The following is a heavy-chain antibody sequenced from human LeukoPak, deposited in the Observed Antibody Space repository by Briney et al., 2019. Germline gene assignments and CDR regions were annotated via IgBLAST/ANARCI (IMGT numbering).Heavy chain of an antibody. V-gene: IGHV1-2*02. CDR1: GYTFTGYY. CDR3: ARDRIAARPQNWFDP. CDR2: INPNSGGT. D-gene: IGHD6-6*01. Sequence: PSASVKVSCKASGYTFTGYYMHWVRQAPGQGLEWMGWINPNSGGTNYAQKFQGRVTMTRDTSISTAYMELSRLRSDDTAVYYCARDRIAARPQNWFDPWGQGTLVTVSS. J-gene: IGHJ5*02.